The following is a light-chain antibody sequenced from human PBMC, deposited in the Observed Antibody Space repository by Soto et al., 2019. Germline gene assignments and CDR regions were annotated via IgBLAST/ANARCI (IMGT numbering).Light chain of an antibody. CDR3: QYRSNCPSVT. J-gene: IGKJ4*01. CDR1: QSLSSS. Sequence: EIVLTKSPTTLSLSPGDRATLSCRASQSLSSSLAWYRHQPCQAPSLLIYDASSRATGIPGRFSGSGSGTHFTLNISSLQPEDVGVYDCQYRSNCPSVTCGGGTQVEI. CDR2: DAS. V-gene: IGKV3-11*01.